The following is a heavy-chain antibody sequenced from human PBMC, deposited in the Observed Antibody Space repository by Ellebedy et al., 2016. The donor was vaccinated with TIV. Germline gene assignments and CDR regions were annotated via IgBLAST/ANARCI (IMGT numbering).Heavy chain of an antibody. CDR3: ARVHCSITTCDYYYMDV. J-gene: IGHJ6*03. D-gene: IGHD1-1*01. V-gene: IGHV4-61*02. Sequence: SETLSLXXSVSGGSISSGRFYWNWIRQPAGKGLEWIGRIFTSGSFNYNPSLMSRITMSVVTSKNQISLRLNSVTAADTAVYYCARVHCSITTCDYYYMDVWGKGTTVTVS. CDR2: IFTSGSF. CDR1: GGSISSGRFY.